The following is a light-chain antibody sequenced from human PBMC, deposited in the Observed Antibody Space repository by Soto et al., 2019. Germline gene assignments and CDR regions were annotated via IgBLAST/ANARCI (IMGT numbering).Light chain of an antibody. J-gene: IGLJ2*01. CDR3: NSYTNSSAVG. CDR1: RDDIGAYDY. V-gene: IGLV2-14*01. Sequence: QSVLTQPSSVSGSPGQWITISCAGTRDDIGAYDYVSWYQQHPGNAPKLLVYEVTNRPSGVSDRFSGSKSGNTASLTISGLKAEDEDDYYCNSYTNSSAVGFGGANK. CDR2: EVT.